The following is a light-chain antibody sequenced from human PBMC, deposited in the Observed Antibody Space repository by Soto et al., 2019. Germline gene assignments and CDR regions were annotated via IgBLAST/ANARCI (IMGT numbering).Light chain of an antibody. CDR1: NSNIGAGFD. CDR3: QSFWV. Sequence: QFVLTQPPSVSGAPGQRVTISCTGSNSNIGAGFDVHWYQQFPGTAPKLLIYRNNQRPSGVPDRFSGSKSGTSASLAITGLQAEDEADYYCQSFWVFGGGTKLTAL. V-gene: IGLV1-40*01. CDR2: RNN. J-gene: IGLJ2*01.